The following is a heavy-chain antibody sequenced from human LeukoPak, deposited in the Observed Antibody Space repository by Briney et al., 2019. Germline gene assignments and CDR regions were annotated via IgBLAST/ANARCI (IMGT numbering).Heavy chain of an antibody. D-gene: IGHD3-22*01. J-gene: IGHJ4*02. CDR3: AKGTYYYDSSGIDY. Sequence: GGSLRLSCAASGFTFSSYGMHWVRQAPGKGLEWVAFIRYDGSNKYYADSVKGRFTISRDNSKNTLYLQMNSLRAEDTAVYYCAKGTYYYDSSGIDYWGQGTLVTVSS. CDR2: IRYDGSNK. V-gene: IGHV3-30*02. CDR1: GFTFSSYG.